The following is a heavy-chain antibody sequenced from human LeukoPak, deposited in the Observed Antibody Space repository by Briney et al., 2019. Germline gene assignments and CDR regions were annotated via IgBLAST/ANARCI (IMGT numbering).Heavy chain of an antibody. CDR3: ARDSSSSSVDY. CDR1: GFTFSDYY. V-gene: IGHV3-11*04. Sequence: GGSLRLSCAASGFTFSDYYMSWIRQAPGKGLEWVSYISSSGSTIYYADSVKGRFTISRDNAKNTLYLQMNSLRAEDTAVYYCARDSSSSSVDYWGQGTLVTVSS. D-gene: IGHD6-6*01. J-gene: IGHJ4*02. CDR2: ISSSGSTI.